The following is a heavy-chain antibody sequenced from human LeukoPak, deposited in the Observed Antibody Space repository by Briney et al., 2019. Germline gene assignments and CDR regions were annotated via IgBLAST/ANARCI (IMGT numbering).Heavy chain of an antibody. D-gene: IGHD3-10*01. J-gene: IGHJ4*02. V-gene: IGHV1-2*02. CDR1: GYTFTGYY. CDR2: VNPNSGGT. Sequence: ASVNISCKASGYTFTGYYMHWVRQAPGQGREWMGWVNPNSGGTNYAQKFQGRVTMTRDTSISTAYMEMSRLRSDDTAVYYCARDLSLLWFGELKGSGDYWGQGTLVTVSS. CDR3: ARDLSLLWFGELKGSGDY.